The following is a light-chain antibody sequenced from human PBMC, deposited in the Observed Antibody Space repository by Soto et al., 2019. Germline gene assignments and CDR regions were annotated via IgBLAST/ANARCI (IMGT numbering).Light chain of an antibody. CDR3: QHFGGTTFT. CDR1: QSISSY. Sequence: DIQMTQSPSSLSASVADIGTSTFRASQSISSYLTWYQPKPGKAPKLLIYAASSLQSGVPSRFSGSGAGTEFTLTISRLEPGDFAVYYCQHFGGTTFTFGQGTRLEIK. V-gene: IGKV1-39*01. J-gene: IGKJ5*01. CDR2: AAS.